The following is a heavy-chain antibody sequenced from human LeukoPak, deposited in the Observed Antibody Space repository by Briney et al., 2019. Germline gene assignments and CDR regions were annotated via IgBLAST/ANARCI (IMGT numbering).Heavy chain of an antibody. CDR3: ARERGYSYAYDAFDI. Sequence: PEGSLRLSCAASGFTFSSYAMHWVRQAPGKGLEYVSAISSNGGSTYYANSVKGRFTISRDNSKNTLYLQMGSLRAEDMAVYYCARERGYSYAYDAFDIWGQGTMVTVSS. CDR2: ISSNGGST. D-gene: IGHD5-18*01. V-gene: IGHV3-64*01. CDR1: GFTFSSYA. J-gene: IGHJ3*02.